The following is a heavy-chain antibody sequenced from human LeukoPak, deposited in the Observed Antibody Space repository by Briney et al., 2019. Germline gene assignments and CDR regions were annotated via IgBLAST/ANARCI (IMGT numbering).Heavy chain of an antibody. CDR1: GSSFTSYW. V-gene: IGHV5-51*01. Sequence: GESLQISCQGSGSSFTSYWIGWVRQLPGKGLEWMGIIYPGDSDTRYSPSFQGQVTISADKSISTAYLQWSSLKASDTAMYYCACDGISNAFDIWGQGTMVTVSS. D-gene: IGHD1-26*01. CDR2: IYPGDSDT. CDR3: ACDGISNAFDI. J-gene: IGHJ3*02.